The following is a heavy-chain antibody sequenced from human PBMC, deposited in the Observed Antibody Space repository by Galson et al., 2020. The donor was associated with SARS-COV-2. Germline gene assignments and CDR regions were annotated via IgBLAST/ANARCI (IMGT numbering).Heavy chain of an antibody. CDR3: ATHVIAKGGFDY. J-gene: IGHJ4*02. D-gene: IGHD2-21*01. CDR2: SYYTGST. Sequence: ASETLSLTCSVSGGSISSGDYHWGWIRQPPGKGLEWIGYSYYTGSTYYNPSLKSRVTISVDTSKNQFSLKLNSVTAADTAVYYCATHVIAKGGFDYWGQGTLVTVSS. CDR1: GGSISSGDYH. V-gene: IGHV4-30-4*01.